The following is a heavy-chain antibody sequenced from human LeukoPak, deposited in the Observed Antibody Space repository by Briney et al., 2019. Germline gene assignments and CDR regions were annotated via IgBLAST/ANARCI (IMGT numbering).Heavy chain of an antibody. V-gene: IGHV4-61*01. CDR2: IYYSGST. CDR1: GVSVNSGSHY. D-gene: IGHD5-12*01. CDR3: ARDPGYSGLDY. Sequence: PSETLSLTCTVSGVSVNSGSHYWCWIRQPPGKGLEWIVYIYYSGSTNYNPSLKSRATMSLDTSKNQFSLNLNSVTAADTAVYYCARDPGYSGLDYWGQGTLVTVSS. J-gene: IGHJ4*02.